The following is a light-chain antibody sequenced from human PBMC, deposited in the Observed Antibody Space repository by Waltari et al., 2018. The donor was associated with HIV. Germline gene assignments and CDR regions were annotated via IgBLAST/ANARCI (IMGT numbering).Light chain of an antibody. CDR3: TSYTSLTTVV. J-gene: IGLJ2*01. CDR2: DVS. V-gene: IGLV2-14*03. CDR1: NDDIGSYIY. Sequence: QSVLTQPASVSGSPGQSITISCTGTNDDIGSYIYVSWYQQHPGKAPKLLMYDVSSRPSGVSDRFSGSKSGHTASLTISGIQTEDEAHHYCTSYTSLTTVVFGGGTKLTVL.